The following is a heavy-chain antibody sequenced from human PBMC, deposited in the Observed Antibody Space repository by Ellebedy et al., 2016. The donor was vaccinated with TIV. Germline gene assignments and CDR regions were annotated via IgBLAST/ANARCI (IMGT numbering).Heavy chain of an antibody. Sequence: ASVKVSCKASGYNFIKYGISWVRQAPGHGLEWMGRISPDNGNTNYARSIQGRVTLTTDTSKSTAFLELRSLRFDDTAVYYCVRGRYFDWVESRTYFDSWGQGTLVTVSS. CDR3: VRGRYFDWVESRTYFDS. D-gene: IGHD3-9*01. J-gene: IGHJ4*02. CDR2: ISPDNGNT. V-gene: IGHV1-18*01. CDR1: GYNFIKYG.